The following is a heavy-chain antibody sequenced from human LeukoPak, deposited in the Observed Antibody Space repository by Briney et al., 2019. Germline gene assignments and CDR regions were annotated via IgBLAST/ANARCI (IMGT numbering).Heavy chain of an antibody. Sequence: GGSLRLSCAASGFTFSSYWMSWVRQAPGKGLEWVANINKDGGEKKYVDSVKGRFTISRDNSKNTLYLQMNSLRAEDTAVYYCARDSITIFGVVYYFDYWGQGTLVTVSS. CDR1: GFTFSSYW. J-gene: IGHJ4*02. D-gene: IGHD3-3*01. CDR2: INKDGGEK. V-gene: IGHV3-7*01. CDR3: ARDSITIFGVVYYFDY.